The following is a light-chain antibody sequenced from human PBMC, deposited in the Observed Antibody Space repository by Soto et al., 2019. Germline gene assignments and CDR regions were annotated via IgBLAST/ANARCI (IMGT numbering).Light chain of an antibody. CDR1: SYNIGSNS. V-gene: IGLV1-44*01. J-gene: IGLJ1*01. CDR3: AAWDDSLNGYV. CDR2: SND. Sequence: SALTPAASASGTPGQRVTISCSERSYNIGSNSVNWYQQLPGTAPKLLIYSNDRRPSGVPDRFSGSKSGTSASLAISGLQSEDEADYYCAAWDDSLNGYVFGTGTKVTVL.